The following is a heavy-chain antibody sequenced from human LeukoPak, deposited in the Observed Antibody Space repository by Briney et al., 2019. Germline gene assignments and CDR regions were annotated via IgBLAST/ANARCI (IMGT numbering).Heavy chain of an antibody. J-gene: IGHJ4*02. Sequence: GRSLRLSCATSGFTFSSCGMHWVRQAPGKGLEWVAVISYDGTNEDYADSVKGRFTISRDNSKKTLYLQMNSLRAGDTAVYYCANGGSRMEWELLHAFDYWGQGTLVTVSS. CDR1: GFTFSSCG. CDR2: ISYDGTNE. V-gene: IGHV3-30*18. D-gene: IGHD1-26*01. CDR3: ANGGSRMEWELLHAFDY.